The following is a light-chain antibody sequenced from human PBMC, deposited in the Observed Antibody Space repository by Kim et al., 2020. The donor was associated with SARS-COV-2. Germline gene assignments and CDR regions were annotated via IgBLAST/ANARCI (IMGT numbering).Light chain of an antibody. CDR1: QSISSW. Sequence: ASGVERVTITCRASQSISSWLAWYQQKPGKAPKVLIYEASSLESGVPSRFSGSRSGTEFTLTISSLQPDDFATYYCQQYNNYPLTFGGGTKVDIK. CDR3: QQYNNYPLT. J-gene: IGKJ4*01. CDR2: EAS. V-gene: IGKV1-5*03.